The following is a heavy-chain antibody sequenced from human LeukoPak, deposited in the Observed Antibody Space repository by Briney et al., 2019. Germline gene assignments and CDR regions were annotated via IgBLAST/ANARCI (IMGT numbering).Heavy chain of an antibody. CDR1: GFTFSNQA. CDR3: ANLYSSSSLYYYGMDV. D-gene: IGHD6-6*01. CDR2: ISSSGGST. J-gene: IGHJ6*02. V-gene: IGHV3-23*01. Sequence: PGGSLRLSCSASGFTFSNQAMSWVRQAPGKGLQWVSAISSSGGSTYYTDSVKGRFTISRDNSKNTLYLQMNSLRAEDTAVYYCANLYSSSSLYYYGMDVWGQGTTVTVSS.